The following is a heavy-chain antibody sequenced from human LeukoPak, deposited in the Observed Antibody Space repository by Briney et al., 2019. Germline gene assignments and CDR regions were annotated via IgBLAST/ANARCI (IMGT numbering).Heavy chain of an antibody. D-gene: IGHD6-19*01. CDR2: IRGDGET. CDR1: GLSFSSFA. Sequence: GGSLRLSCAASGLSFSSFAMSWVRQGPARELEWVSSIRGDGETFYADSVKGRFTLSSDSSRNTVYFQLNNLRVEDTAIYYCAKDVSGPYGSLFDPWGQGTLVIVSS. CDR3: AKDVSGPYGSLFDP. V-gene: IGHV3-23*01. J-gene: IGHJ5*02.